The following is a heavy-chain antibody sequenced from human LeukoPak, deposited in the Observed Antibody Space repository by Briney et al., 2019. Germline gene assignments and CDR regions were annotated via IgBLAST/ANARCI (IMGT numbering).Heavy chain of an antibody. J-gene: IGHJ5*02. CDR3: ARHSGAGTWP. D-gene: IGHD6-19*01. CDR1: GYSFTSYW. V-gene: IGHV5-51*01. CDR2: IYPDDSDT. Sequence: ASVKVSCKASGYSFTSYWIGWVRQMPGKGLEYMGIIYPDDSDTRYSPSFQGQVTISADRSINTAYLQWSSLKSSDTAMYYCARHSGAGTWPWGQGTLVTVSS.